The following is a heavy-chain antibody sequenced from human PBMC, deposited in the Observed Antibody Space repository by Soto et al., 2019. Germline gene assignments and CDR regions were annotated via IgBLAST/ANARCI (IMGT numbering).Heavy chain of an antibody. CDR1: GGSISSYY. J-gene: IGHJ4*02. V-gene: IGHV4-59*01. D-gene: IGHD2-2*01. CDR3: ARTPRVLVPAAKGPLSQLYFDY. Sequence: QVQLQESGPGLVKPSETLSLTCTVSGGSISSYYWSWIRQPPGKGLEWIGYIYYSGSTNYNPSLKSRVTISVDTSKNQFSLKLSSVTAADTAVYYCARTPRVLVPAAKGPLSQLYFDYWGQGTLVTVSS. CDR2: IYYSGST.